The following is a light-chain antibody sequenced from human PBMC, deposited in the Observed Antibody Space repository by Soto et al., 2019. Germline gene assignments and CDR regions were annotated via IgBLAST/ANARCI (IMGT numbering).Light chain of an antibody. CDR1: QGISTY. V-gene: IGKV1-9*01. CDR3: QQLLSYPIT. CDR2: AAS. Sequence: IQLTQSPSSLSASVGDRVTITCRASQGISTYLAWYQQKPGKAPKLLIYAASTLQSGVPLSFSGSGSGTSFTLTISSLQPEDFATYYCQQLLSYPITFGQGTRLEI. J-gene: IGKJ5*01.